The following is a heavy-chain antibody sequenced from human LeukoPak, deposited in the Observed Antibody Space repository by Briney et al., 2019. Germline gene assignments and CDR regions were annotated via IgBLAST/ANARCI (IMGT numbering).Heavy chain of an antibody. J-gene: IGHJ4*02. CDR3: ARAWYYYDSSGYYPFDY. Sequence: SQTLSLTCAVSGGSISSGGYSWSWIRQPPGKGLEWIGEINHSGSTNYNPSLKSRVTISVDTSKNQFSLKLSSVTAADTAVYYCARAWYYYDSSGYYPFDYWGQGTLVTVSS. D-gene: IGHD3-22*01. CDR2: INHSGST. CDR1: GGSISSGGYS. V-gene: IGHV4-30-2*01.